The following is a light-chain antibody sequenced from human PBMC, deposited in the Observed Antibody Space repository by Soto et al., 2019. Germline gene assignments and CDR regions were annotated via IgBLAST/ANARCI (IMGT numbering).Light chain of an antibody. Sequence: EGVLTQSPATLSLSPGERATLSCRTSQSISTYLAWYQQKPGQAPRLLIYDASRRATGTPARFSGSGSGTDFTLTISSLEPEDFAVYYCQQRSKWPPPFGGGTKVEI. CDR3: QQRSKWPPP. J-gene: IGKJ4*01. V-gene: IGKV3-11*01. CDR2: DAS. CDR1: QSISTY.